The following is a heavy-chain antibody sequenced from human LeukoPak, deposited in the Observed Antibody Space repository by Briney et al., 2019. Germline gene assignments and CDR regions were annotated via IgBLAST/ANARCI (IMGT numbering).Heavy chain of an antibody. CDR2: ISAYNGNT. CDR1: GYTFTSYG. Sequence: GASVKVSCKASGYTFTSYGISWVRQAPGQGLEWMGWISAYNGNTNYAQKLQGRVTMTTATSTSTAYMELRSLRSDDTAVYYCARGALFGVVPLPFDYWGQGTLVTVSS. D-gene: IGHD3-3*01. V-gene: IGHV1-18*01. CDR3: ARGALFGVVPLPFDY. J-gene: IGHJ4*02.